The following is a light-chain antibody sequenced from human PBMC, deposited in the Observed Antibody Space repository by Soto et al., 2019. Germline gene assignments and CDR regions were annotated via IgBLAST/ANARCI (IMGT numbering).Light chain of an antibody. Sequence: QSALTQPASVSGSPGQSITISCAGTSSDIGTYKYVYWFQHHPGKAPNLIIFEVSNRPSGISDRFSGFKSANTAYLTISGVQPEDEADYHCSSYTTINTVVFGGGTKLTVL. CDR2: EVS. V-gene: IGLV2-14*01. CDR1: SSDIGTYKY. J-gene: IGLJ2*01. CDR3: SSYTTINTVV.